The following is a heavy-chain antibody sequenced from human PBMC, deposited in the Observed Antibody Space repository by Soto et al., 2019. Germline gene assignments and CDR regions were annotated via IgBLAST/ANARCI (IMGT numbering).Heavy chain of an antibody. D-gene: IGHD3-16*01. CDR3: ARDEGRLMESDY. V-gene: IGHV3-7*01. Sequence: GGSLRLSCAASGFAFISYWIIWCGHPPGKGLEWVANIKQDGSEKYYVDSVKGRFTISRDNAKNSLYLQMNSLRAEDTAVYYCARDEGRLMESDYWGQGTLVTVSS. J-gene: IGHJ4*02. CDR2: IKQDGSEK. CDR1: GFAFISYW.